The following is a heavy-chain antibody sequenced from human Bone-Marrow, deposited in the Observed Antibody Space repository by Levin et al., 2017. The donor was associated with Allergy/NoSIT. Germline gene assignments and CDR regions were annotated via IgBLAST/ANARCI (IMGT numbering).Heavy chain of an antibody. D-gene: IGHD2-2*01. J-gene: IGHJ5*02. V-gene: IGHV7-4-1*01. CDR3: ARGVYCSSTSCYANWFDP. Sequence: GESLKISCKASGYTFPSYAMNWVRPAPGQGLEWMGWINTNTGNPTYAQGFTGRFVFSLDTSVSTAYLQICSLKAEDTAVYYCARGVYCSSTSCYANWFDPWGQGTLVTVSS. CDR1: GYTFPSYA. CDR2: INTNTGNP.